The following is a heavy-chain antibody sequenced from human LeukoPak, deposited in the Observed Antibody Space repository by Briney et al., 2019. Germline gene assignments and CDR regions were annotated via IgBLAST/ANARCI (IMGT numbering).Heavy chain of an antibody. J-gene: IGHJ4*02. Sequence: SETLSLTYTVSGGSISSYYWSWIRQPPGKGLEWIGYIYTSGSTNYNPSLKSRVTISVDTSKNQFSLKLSSVTAADTAVYYCARSFAAGRPPGYWGQGTLVTVSS. CDR2: IYTSGST. D-gene: IGHD6-13*01. CDR3: ARSFAAGRPPGY. CDR1: GGSISSYY. V-gene: IGHV4-4*09.